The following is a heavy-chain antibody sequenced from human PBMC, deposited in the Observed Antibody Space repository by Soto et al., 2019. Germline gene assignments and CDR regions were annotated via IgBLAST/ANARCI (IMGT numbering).Heavy chain of an antibody. V-gene: IGHV1-18*01. Sequence: ASVKVSCKASGYTFDSYDISWVRQATGQGLEWMGWISAYNAHTKYSQKLQGRVTMTTDTSASTAYMELSSLRSEDTAVYYCARNLGYYSSTSCPNEIYYYYGKDVWGQGTTVTVSS. CDR2: ISAYNAHT. CDR3: ARNLGYYSSTSCPNEIYYYYGKDV. CDR1: GYTFDSYD. D-gene: IGHD2-2*01. J-gene: IGHJ6*02.